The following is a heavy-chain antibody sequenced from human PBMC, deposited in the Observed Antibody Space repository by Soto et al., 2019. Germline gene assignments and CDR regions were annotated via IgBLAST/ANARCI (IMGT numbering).Heavy chain of an antibody. D-gene: IGHD1-1*01. V-gene: IGHV3-11*01. CDR2: IGSSGSPL. J-gene: IGHJ5*02. CDR3: ARGQQLATNWFAP. Sequence: PGGSLRLSCVASGLTFSDSYMSWIRQAPGKGLEEIANIGSSGSPLYYADSVKGRFTISRDNAKNLLYLQMNDLRVEDSAVYYCARGQQLATNWFAPWGEGILVTVSS. CDR1: GLTFSDSY.